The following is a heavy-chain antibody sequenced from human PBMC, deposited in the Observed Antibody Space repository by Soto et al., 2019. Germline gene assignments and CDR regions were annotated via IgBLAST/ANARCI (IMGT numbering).Heavy chain of an antibody. CDR1: GFTFSSYE. CDR2: ISSSGSTI. Sequence: GGSLRLSCAASGFTFSSYEMNWVRQAPGKGLEWVSYISSSGSTIYYADSVKGRFTISRDNAKNSLYLQMNSLRAEDTAVYYFTSVRGPRCFDYWGQGTLLTVSS. V-gene: IGHV3-48*03. D-gene: IGHD3-10*01. J-gene: IGHJ4*01. CDR3: TSVRGPRCFDY.